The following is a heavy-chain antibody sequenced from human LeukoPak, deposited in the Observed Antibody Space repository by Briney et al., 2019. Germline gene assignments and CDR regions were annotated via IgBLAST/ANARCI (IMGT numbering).Heavy chain of an antibody. J-gene: IGHJ1*01. CDR2: ISISTSYI. D-gene: IGHD2-15*01. Sequence: GGSLRLSCAASGFIYSSYSMNWVRQAPGKGLEWVASISISTSYIYYADSVRGRFTISRDNAKNSLYLQMNSLRAEDTAVYYCARWAQYCSGGSCYQERYFQHWGQGTLVTVSS. CDR1: GFIYSSYS. V-gene: IGHV3-21*01. CDR3: ARWAQYCSGGSCYQERYFQH.